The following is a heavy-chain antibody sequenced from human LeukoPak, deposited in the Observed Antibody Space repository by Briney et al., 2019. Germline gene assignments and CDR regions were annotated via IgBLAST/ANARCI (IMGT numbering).Heavy chain of an antibody. Sequence: GGSLRLSCAASGFTFDDYGMSWVRQAPGKGLEWVSGINWNGGSTGYADSVKGQFTISRDNAKNSLYLQMNSLRAEGTALYYCARATRRYFDHNDAFDIWGQGTMVTVSS. J-gene: IGHJ3*02. CDR2: INWNGGST. CDR1: GFTFDDYG. D-gene: IGHD3-9*01. V-gene: IGHV3-20*04. CDR3: ARATRRYFDHNDAFDI.